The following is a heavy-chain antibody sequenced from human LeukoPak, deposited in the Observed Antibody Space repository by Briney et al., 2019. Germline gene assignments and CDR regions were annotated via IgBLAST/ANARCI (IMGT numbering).Heavy chain of an antibody. V-gene: IGHV4-59*08. Sequence: SETLSLTCTVSGGSISSYYWSWIRQPPGKGLEWIGYIYYSGSTNYNPSLKSRVTISVDTSKNQFSPKLSSVTAADTAVYYCARHRPGPFDPWGQGTLVTVSS. CDR1: GGSISSYY. CDR3: ARHRPGPFDP. CDR2: IYYSGST. D-gene: IGHD1-14*01. J-gene: IGHJ5*02.